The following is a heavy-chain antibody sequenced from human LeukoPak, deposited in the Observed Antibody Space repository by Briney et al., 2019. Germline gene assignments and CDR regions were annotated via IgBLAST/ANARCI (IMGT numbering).Heavy chain of an antibody. CDR1: GYTLTELS. V-gene: IGHV1-2*02. J-gene: IGHJ4*02. CDR2: INPNSGGT. Sequence: ASVKVSCKVSGYTLTELSMHWVRPAPGQGLEWMGWINPNSGGTNYAQKFQGRVTMTRDTSISTAYMELSRLRSDDTAVYYCARGLFCSSTSCYDYWGQGTLVTVSS. D-gene: IGHD2-2*01. CDR3: ARGLFCSSTSCYDY.